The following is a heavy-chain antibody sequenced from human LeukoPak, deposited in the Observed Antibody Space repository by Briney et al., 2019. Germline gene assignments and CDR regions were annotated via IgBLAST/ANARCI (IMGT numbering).Heavy chain of an antibody. CDR2: IRSNIYGGTT. J-gene: IGHJ3*02. Sequence: GGSLRLSCTTSGFTFDDYPMSWFRQAPGKGLEWVAYIRSNIYGGTTEYSASVRGRFAISRDDSTRVAYLQMDSLKTEDTAVYHCARAIRQSGDSFDMWGRGTMVTVSS. D-gene: IGHD3-10*01. V-gene: IGHV3-49*03. CDR3: ARAIRQSGDSFDM. CDR1: GFTFDDYP.